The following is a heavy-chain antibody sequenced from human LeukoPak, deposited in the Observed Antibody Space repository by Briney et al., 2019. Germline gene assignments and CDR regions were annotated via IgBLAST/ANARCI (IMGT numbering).Heavy chain of an antibody. V-gene: IGHV4-61*05. Sequence: PSETLSLTCTVSGGSISSSSYYWGWIRQPPGKGLEWIGYIYYSGSTNYNPSLKSRVTISVDTSKNQFSLKLSSVTAADTAVYYCARVAARGESSWYNNWFDPWGQGTLVTVSS. J-gene: IGHJ5*02. D-gene: IGHD6-13*01. CDR3: ARVAARGESSWYNNWFDP. CDR2: IYYSGST. CDR1: GGSISSSSYY.